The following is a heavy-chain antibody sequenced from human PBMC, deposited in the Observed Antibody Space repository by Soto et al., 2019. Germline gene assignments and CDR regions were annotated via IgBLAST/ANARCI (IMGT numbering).Heavy chain of an antibody. CDR1: GFTFSNAW. V-gene: IGHV3-15*07. Sequence: PGGSLRLSCAASGFTFSNAWMNWVRQAPGKGLEWVGRIKSKTDGGTTDYAAPVKGRFTISRDDSKNTLYLQMNSLKTEDTAVYYCTTEEKSSYTSRYFDYWGQGTLVTVSS. D-gene: IGHD3-16*02. CDR3: TTEEKSSYTSRYFDY. CDR2: IKSKTDGGTT. J-gene: IGHJ4*02.